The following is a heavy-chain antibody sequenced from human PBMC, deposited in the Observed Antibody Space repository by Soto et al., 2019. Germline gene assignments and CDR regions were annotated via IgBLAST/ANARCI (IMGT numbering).Heavy chain of an antibody. CDR3: ARTHCSSTRCYVGSWDY. J-gene: IGHJ4*02. CDR1: GYTFTGYY. D-gene: IGHD2-2*01. Sequence: QVQLVQSGAEVKKPGASVKVSCRASGYTFTGYYMHWVRQAPGQGLEWMGWINPNSGGTNYAQNFQGWVTMTRDTSHSTADMELSRLRSDDTAVYYCARTHCSSTRCYVGSWDYWGQGTLVTVSS. CDR2: INPNSGGT. V-gene: IGHV1-2*04.